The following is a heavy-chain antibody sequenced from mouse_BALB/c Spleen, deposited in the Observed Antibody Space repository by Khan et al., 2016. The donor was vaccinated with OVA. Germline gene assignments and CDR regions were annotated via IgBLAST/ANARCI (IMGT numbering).Heavy chain of an antibody. CDR3: ARGNYYGYYFDY. J-gene: IGHJ2*01. Sequence: VQLKDSGPGLVKPSQSLSLTCTVTGYSITSGYAWNWIRQFPGNKLEWMGYISYSGVTSYTPSLKSRISITRDTSKNQFFLQLNSMTTEDTATYYCARGNYYGYYFDYWGQGTTLTVSS. V-gene: IGHV3-2*02. D-gene: IGHD1-1*01. CDR2: ISYSGVT. CDR1: GYSITSGYA.